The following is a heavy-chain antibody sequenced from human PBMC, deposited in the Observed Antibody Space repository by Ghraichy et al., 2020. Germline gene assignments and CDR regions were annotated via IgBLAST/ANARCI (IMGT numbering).Heavy chain of an antibody. J-gene: IGHJ3*02. CDR3: SSGDTFDI. Sequence: LNISCAASGFIFGSHWMTWVRQAPGKGLEWVANINQDSREKYYVHSVKGRFTISRDNARNSLYLQMNNLSAEDTAVYYCSSGDTFDIWGRGTMVTVSS. D-gene: IGHD3-10*01. CDR1: GFIFGSHW. V-gene: IGHV3-7*03. CDR2: INQDSREK.